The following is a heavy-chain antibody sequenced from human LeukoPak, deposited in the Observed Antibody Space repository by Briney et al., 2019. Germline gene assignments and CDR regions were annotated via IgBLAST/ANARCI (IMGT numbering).Heavy chain of an antibody. V-gene: IGHV1-2*02. CDR2: INPNSGGT. Sequence: ASVKVSCKASGYTFTGYYMHWVRQAPGQGLEWMGWINPNSGGTNYAQKFQGRVTMTRDTSISTAYMELSRLRSDDTAVYYCARKPHYYDSSGYYPYAFDIWGQGTMVTVSS. CDR1: GYTFTGYY. D-gene: IGHD3-22*01. J-gene: IGHJ3*02. CDR3: ARKPHYYDSSGYYPYAFDI.